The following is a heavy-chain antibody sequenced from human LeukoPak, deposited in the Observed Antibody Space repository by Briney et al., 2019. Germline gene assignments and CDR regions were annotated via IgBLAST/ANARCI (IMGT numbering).Heavy chain of an antibody. D-gene: IGHD6-19*01. V-gene: IGHV1-18*01. Sequence: GASEKVSCKASGYTFTSYGISWVRQAPGQGLEWMGRISAYNGNTNYAQKLQGRVTMTTDTSTSTAYMELRSLRSDDTAVYYCAREATGGWYSSYYFDYWGQGTLVTVSS. CDR3: AREATGGWYSSYYFDY. J-gene: IGHJ4*02. CDR1: GYTFTSYG. CDR2: ISAYNGNT.